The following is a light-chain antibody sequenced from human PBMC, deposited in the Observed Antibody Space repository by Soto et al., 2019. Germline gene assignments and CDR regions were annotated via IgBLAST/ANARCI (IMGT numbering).Light chain of an antibody. J-gene: IGKJ3*01. Sequence: EFVLTQSPGTLSLSPGERATLSCRASQTVRNNYLAWYQQKPGQAPRLLIYGASTRATGIPARFSGSGSGTEFTLTISSLQSEDFAVYYCQQYNNWPLTFGPGTKV. CDR1: QTVRNN. CDR3: QQYNNWPLT. V-gene: IGKV3-15*01. CDR2: GAS.